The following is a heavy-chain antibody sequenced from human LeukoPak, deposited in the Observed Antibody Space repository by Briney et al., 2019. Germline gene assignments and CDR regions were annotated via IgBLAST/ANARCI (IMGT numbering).Heavy chain of an antibody. J-gene: IGHJ6*02. CDR1: GDSVSSNSAA. V-gene: IGHV6-1*01. Sequence: SQTLSLTCAISGDSVSSNSAAWNWIRQSPSRGLEWLGRTYYRSKWYNDYAVSVKSRITINPDTSKNQFSLQLNSVTPEDTAVYYCARVGQVEAANSRGNYYFMDVWGQGTTVTVSS. CDR2: TYYRSKWYN. CDR3: ARVGQVEAANSRGNYYFMDV. D-gene: IGHD5-24*01.